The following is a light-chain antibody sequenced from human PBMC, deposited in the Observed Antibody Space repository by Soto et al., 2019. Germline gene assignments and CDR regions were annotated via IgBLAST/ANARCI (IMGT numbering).Light chain of an antibody. CDR2: DVT. Sequence: QSVLTQPASVSGSPGQSIAISCTGVRTDFDGYDYVSWYQQHPVKAPKLIIYDVTNRPSGVSDRFSGSKSGNTASLTISGLQAEDEADYYCSSYTGSSTPYVFGTGTKVTVL. J-gene: IGLJ1*01. CDR3: SSYTGSSTPYV. CDR1: RTDFDGYDY. V-gene: IGLV2-14*03.